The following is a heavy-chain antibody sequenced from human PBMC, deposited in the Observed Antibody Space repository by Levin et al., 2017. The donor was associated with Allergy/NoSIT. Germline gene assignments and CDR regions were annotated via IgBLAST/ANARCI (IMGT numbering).Heavy chain of an antibody. Sequence: GGSLRLSCAASGFTFSSYWMSWVRQAPGKGLEWVANIKQDGSEKYYVDSVKGRFTISRDNAKNSLYLQMNSLRAEDTAVYYCARDRAARVDPPGGYWGQGTLVTVSS. CDR2: IKQDGSEK. D-gene: IGHD5-12*01. CDR3: ARDRAARVDPPGGY. J-gene: IGHJ4*02. CDR1: GFTFSSYW. V-gene: IGHV3-7*04.